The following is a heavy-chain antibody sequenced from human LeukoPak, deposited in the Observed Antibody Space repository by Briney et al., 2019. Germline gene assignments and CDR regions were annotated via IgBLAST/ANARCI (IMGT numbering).Heavy chain of an antibody. J-gene: IGHJ6*02. D-gene: IGHD2-2*01. CDR2: MNPNSGNT. V-gene: IGHV1-8*01. CDR1: GYTFTSYD. Sequence: ASVKVSCKASGYTFTSYDINWVRQATGQGLGWMGWMNPNSGNTGYAQKFQGRVTMTRNTSISTAYMELSSLRSEDTAVYYCAREVSSTRKYYYYGMDVWGQGTTVTVSS. CDR3: AREVSSTRKYYYYGMDV.